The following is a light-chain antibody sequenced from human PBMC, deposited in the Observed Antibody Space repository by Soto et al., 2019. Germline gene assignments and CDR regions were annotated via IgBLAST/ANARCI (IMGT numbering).Light chain of an antibody. J-gene: IGLJ3*02. CDR3: CSDAGETTLV. CDR2: EGS. Sequence: QSALTQPASVSGSPGQSITISCTGTSSDVGSYNLVSWYQQYPGKAPKLMIYEGSKRPSGVSNRFSGSKSGNTASLTIAGLQAEDEADYYCCSDAGETTLVFGGGTKLTVL. CDR1: SSDVGSYNL. V-gene: IGLV2-23*01.